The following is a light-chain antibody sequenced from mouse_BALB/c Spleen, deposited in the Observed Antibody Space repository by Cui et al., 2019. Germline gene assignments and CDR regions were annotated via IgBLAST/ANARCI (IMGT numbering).Light chain of an antibody. CDR1: SSVSY. J-gene: IGKJ5*01. V-gene: IGKV4-59*01. CDR2: DTS. CDR3: QQWSSNPPT. Sequence: QIVLTQSPAIMSAFPGEKVTMTCSASSSVSYMHWYQQKSGTSPKRWIYDTSKLASGVPARFSGSGSGTSYSLTISSMEAEDAATYYCQQWSSNPPTFGAGTKLELK.